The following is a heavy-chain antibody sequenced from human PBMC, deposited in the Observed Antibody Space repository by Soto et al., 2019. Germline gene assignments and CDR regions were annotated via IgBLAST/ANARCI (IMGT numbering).Heavy chain of an antibody. CDR2: IYYGGST. CDR3: AKNWNWGSLVH. J-gene: IGHJ4*02. CDR1: GDSISTDY. V-gene: IGHV4-59*08. Sequence: TCTVSGDSISTDYWSWIRQSPGKGLEWIGFIYYGGSTNYNPSLKSRVTISVDTPKNQFSLKLSSVTAADTAVYYCAKNWNWGSLVHWGQGTLVTVS. D-gene: IGHD7-27*01.